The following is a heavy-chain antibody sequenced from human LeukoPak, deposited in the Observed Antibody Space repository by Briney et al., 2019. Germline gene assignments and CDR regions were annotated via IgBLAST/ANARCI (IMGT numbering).Heavy chain of an antibody. CDR2: INHSGST. J-gene: IGHJ4*02. D-gene: IGHD3-3*01. V-gene: IGHV4-34*01. CDR1: GGSFSGYY. CDR3: AFWSGYYSGSGEYN. Sequence: SETLSLTCAVYGGSFSGYYWSWIRQPPGKGLEWIGEINHSGSTNYNPSLKSRVTISVDTSKNQFSLKLSSVAAADTAVYYCAFWSGYYSGSGEYNWGQGTLVTVSS.